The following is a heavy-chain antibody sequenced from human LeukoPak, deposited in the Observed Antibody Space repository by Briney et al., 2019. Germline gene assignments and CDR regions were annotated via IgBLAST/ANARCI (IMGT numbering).Heavy chain of an antibody. CDR1: GYTFTSYY. CDR2: INPSGGST. J-gene: IGHJ4*02. V-gene: IGHV1-46*01. CDR3: AREESGRRGYYDSSGLFDY. D-gene: IGHD3-22*01. Sequence: VSVKVSCTASGYTFTSYYMHWVRQAPGQGLEWMGIINPSGGSTSYAQKFQGRVTMTRDMSTSTVYMELSSLRSEDTAVYYCAREESGRRGYYDSSGLFDYWGQGTLVTVSS.